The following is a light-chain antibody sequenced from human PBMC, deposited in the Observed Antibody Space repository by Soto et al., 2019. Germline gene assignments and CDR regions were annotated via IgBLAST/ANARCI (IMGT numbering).Light chain of an antibody. Sequence: DIQMTQSPSPLSAYVGDRVTITCRASQTISTYLNWYQQKPGKAPKLLIYGASSLQSGVPSRFSGSGSGTDFTLTISSLQPEDFATYYCQQLNSYPLSFGGGTKVDIK. CDR2: GAS. J-gene: IGKJ4*01. CDR3: QQLNSYPLS. CDR1: QTISTY. V-gene: IGKV1-39*01.